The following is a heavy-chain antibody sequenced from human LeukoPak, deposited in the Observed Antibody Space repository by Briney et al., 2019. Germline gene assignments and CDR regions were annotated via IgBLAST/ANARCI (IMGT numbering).Heavy chain of an antibody. CDR3: ASFYETY. D-gene: IGHD2/OR15-2a*01. CDR2: INSDGSWT. CDR1: GNYW. V-gene: IGHV3-74*01. J-gene: IGHJ4*02. Sequence: GGSLRLSCAASGNYWMHWVRQAPGKGLVWVSHINSDGSWTSYADSVKGRFTISKDNAKNTVYLQMNNLRAEDTAVYYCASFYETYWGRGTLVTVSS.